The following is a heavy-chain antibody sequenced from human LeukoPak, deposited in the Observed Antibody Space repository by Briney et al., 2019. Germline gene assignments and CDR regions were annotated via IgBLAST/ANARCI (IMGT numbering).Heavy chain of an antibody. J-gene: IGHJ3*01. CDR3: VRPSGVVRGVIITVQAFDV. D-gene: IGHD3-10*01. Sequence: GESLKISCKGSGYTFTTYWIAWVRKMPGKGLEWMGMFFPGDSDIRYSPSFQGQVTISADKSISTAYLQWSSLKASDTAMYYCVRPSGVVRGVIITVQAFDVWGQGTMVTVSS. CDR1: GYTFTTYW. CDR2: FFPGDSDI. V-gene: IGHV5-51*01.